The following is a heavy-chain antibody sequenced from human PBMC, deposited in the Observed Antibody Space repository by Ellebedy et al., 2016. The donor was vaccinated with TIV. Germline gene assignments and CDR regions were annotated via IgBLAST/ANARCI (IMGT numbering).Heavy chain of an antibody. CDR2: ISYSGST. Sequence: MPSETLSLTCTVSGGSISPYYWSWTRQPPGKGLEWIGYISYSGSTNYNPSLKSRVTIPVDTSKNQFSLMLRSVTAADTAVYYFARVVLHQPFSYAFDIWGPGTMVTVSS. D-gene: IGHD6-6*01. V-gene: IGHV4-59*01. J-gene: IGHJ3*02. CDR3: ARVVLHQPFSYAFDI. CDR1: GGSISPYY.